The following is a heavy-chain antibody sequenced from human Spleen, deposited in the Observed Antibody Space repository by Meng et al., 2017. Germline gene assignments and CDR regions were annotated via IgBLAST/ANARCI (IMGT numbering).Heavy chain of an antibody. J-gene: IGHJ3*02. CDR2: LSWDSGSI. CDR3: ARDCRSIISWYVFDI. V-gene: IGHV3-43D*03. CDR1: GFTFDDYS. D-gene: IGHD2-21*01. Sequence: GGSLRLSCAASGFTFDDYSMHWVRQAPGKGLEWVSVLSWDSGSIAYADSVKGRFTISRDNAKNSLYLQMNSLRPEDSALYYCARDCRSIISWYVFDIWGQGTRVTVSS.